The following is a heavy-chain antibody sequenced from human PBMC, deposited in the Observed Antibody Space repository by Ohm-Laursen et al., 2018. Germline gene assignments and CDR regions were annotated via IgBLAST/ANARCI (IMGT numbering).Heavy chain of an antibody. CDR1: GGSISSYY. CDR2: IHNSGST. CDR3: AVGTVVTRRGGY. D-gene: IGHD4-23*01. Sequence: GTLSLTCTVSGGSISSYYWSWVRQPPGKGLEWIGYIHNSGSTNYNPSLKSRVTISVDTSKNQFSLKLSSVTAADTAVYYCAVGTVVTRRGGYWGQGTLVTVSS. J-gene: IGHJ4*02. V-gene: IGHV4-59*12.